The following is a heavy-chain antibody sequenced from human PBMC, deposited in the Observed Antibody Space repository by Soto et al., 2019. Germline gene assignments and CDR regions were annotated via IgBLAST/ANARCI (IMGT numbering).Heavy chain of an antibody. CDR2: IYYSGST. CDR3: VRGVMRGWFDP. J-gene: IGHJ5*02. V-gene: IGHV4-31*03. CDR1: GGSISSGGYY. Sequence: SETLSLTCTVSGGSISSGGYYWSWIRQHPGKGLEWIGYIYYSGSTYYNPSLKSRVTISVDTSKNQFSLKLSSVTAADTAVYYCVRGVMRGWFDPWGQGTLVTVSS. D-gene: IGHD3-10*01.